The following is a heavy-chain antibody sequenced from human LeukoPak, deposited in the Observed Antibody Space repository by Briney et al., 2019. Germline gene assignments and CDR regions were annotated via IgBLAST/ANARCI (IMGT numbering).Heavy chain of an antibody. D-gene: IGHD3-22*01. Sequence: GASVKVSCKASGYTFTSYYMHWVRQAPGQGLEWMGIINPSGGSTSYAQKFQGRVTMTRDMSTSTVYMELSSLRSEDTAVYYCGRGGYYDSSGGMGYYYYMDVWGKGTTVTVSS. CDR2: INPSGGST. CDR1: GYTFTSYY. CDR3: GRGGYYDSSGGMGYYYYMDV. J-gene: IGHJ6*03. V-gene: IGHV1-46*01.